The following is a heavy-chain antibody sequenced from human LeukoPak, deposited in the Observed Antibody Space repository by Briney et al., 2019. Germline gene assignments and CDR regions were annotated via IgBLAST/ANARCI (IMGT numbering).Heavy chain of an antibody. CDR1: GSTFSSYA. D-gene: IGHD4-17*01. V-gene: IGHV3-23*01. CDR3: AKSPYGDYYLDFDY. CDR2: ISGSGDST. J-gene: IGHJ4*02. Sequence: PGGSLRLSCAASGSTFSSYAMSWVRQSPGKGLEWVSAISGSGDSTYYADSVKGRFTISRDNSRNTLYLQMNGLRAEDAAVYYCAKSPYGDYYLDFDYWGQGTLVTVSS.